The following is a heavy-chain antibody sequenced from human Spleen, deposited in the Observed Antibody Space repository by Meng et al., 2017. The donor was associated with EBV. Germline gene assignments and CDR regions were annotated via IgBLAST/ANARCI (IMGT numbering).Heavy chain of an antibody. V-gene: IGHV4-34*01. D-gene: IGHD6-13*01. CDR3: ARAPLESSSSGWFDP. Sequence: PRQVGAGLLKPSGTLSLTCGGFGGSFRGYYWGWIRQPQGKGLEWIGEINHSGSTKYNPSLKSRVTISVDTSKNQFSLKLSSVTAADTAVYFCARAPLESSSSGWFDPWGQGTLVTVSS. CDR1: GGSFRGYY. CDR2: INHSGST. J-gene: IGHJ5*02.